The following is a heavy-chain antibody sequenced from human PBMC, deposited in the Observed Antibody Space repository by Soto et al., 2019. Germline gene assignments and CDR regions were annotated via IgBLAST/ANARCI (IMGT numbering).Heavy chain of an antibody. J-gene: IGHJ6*03. CDR3: AKCSNDYDFWSGYYYYYMDV. V-gene: IGHV4-34*01. Sequence: SETLSLTCAVYGGSFSGYYWSWIRQPPGKGLEWIGEINHSGSTNYNPSLKSRVTISVGTSKNQFSLKLSSVTAADTAVYYCAKCSNDYDFWSGYYYYYMDVWGKGTTVTVSS. D-gene: IGHD3-3*01. CDR1: GGSFSGYY. CDR2: INHSGST.